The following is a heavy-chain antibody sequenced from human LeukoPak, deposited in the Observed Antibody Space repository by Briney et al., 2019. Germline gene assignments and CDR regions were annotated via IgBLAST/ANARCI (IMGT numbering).Heavy chain of an antibody. CDR3: SRLAAVPG. J-gene: IGHJ1*01. V-gene: IGHV1-2*02. Sequence: ASVKVSCKASGYTFTDYYLHWVRQAPGQGLEWMGWIHPNSGGTNYAQKFQGRVAMTRDTSISTAYMELSSLRSDDTAVYYCSRLAAVPGWGQGTLVTVSS. CDR2: IHPNSGGT. D-gene: IGHD6-19*01. CDR1: GYTFTDYY.